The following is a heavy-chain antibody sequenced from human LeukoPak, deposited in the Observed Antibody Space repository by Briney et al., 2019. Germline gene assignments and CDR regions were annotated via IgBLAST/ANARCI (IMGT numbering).Heavy chain of an antibody. J-gene: IGHJ4*02. CDR1: GFTFSSYA. V-gene: IGHV3-23*01. D-gene: IGHD3-10*01. CDR3: AKWVSVRGVIGYFDY. Sequence: PGGSLRLSCAASGFTFSSYAMSWVRQAPGKGLEWVSAISGSGGSTYYADSVKGRFTISRDNSKNTLYLQMNSLRAEDTAVYYCAKWVSVRGVIGYFDYWGQGTLVSVSS. CDR2: ISGSGGST.